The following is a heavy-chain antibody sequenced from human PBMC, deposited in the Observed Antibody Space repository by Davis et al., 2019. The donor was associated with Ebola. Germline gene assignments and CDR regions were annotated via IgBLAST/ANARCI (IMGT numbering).Heavy chain of an antibody. CDR3: ARVVQRVVRLDS. Sequence: SQTLSLTCAVYGPSFSDYYWTWVRQPPGRGLEWIGEINHSGSTNYSPSLKSRVTISVDTSKNQFSLKISSVTAADTAVYYCARVVQRVVRLDSWGQGTLVTVSS. V-gene: IGHV4-34*01. J-gene: IGHJ5*01. CDR2: INHSGST. CDR1: GPSFSDYY. D-gene: IGHD6-25*01.